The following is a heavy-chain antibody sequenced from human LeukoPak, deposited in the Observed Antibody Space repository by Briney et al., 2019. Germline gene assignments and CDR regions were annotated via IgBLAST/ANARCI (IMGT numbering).Heavy chain of an antibody. CDR2: FYSSGST. CDR3: ARGDSSGHPAFDY. D-gene: IGHD3-22*01. J-gene: IGHJ4*02. CDR1: GGSISNNY. Sequence: SETLSLTCTVSGGSISNNYWTWIRQPPGKGLEWIGYFYSSGSTNYNPSLKSRVTISVDTSKNQFSLKLTSVTAADTAVYYCARGDSSGHPAFDYWGQGTLVTVSS. V-gene: IGHV4-59*01.